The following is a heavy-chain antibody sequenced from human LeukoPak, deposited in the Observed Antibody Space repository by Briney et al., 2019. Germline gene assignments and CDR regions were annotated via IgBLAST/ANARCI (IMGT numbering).Heavy chain of an antibody. CDR3: ARLGGGLFIDYYYYCMDV. Sequence: PSETLSLTCTVSGGSISSYYWSWIRQPPGKGLEWIGYIYTSGSTNYNPSLKSRVTISVDTSKNQFSLKLSSVTAADTAVYYCARLGGGLFIDYYYYCMDVWGKGTTVTVSS. CDR1: GGSISSYY. CDR2: IYTSGST. D-gene: IGHD3-22*01. J-gene: IGHJ6*03. V-gene: IGHV4-4*09.